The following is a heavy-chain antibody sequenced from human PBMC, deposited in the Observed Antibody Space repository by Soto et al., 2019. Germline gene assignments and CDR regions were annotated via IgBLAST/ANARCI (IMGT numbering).Heavy chain of an antibody. J-gene: IGHJ4*02. D-gene: IGHD1-26*01. CDR1: GYTFTDYA. V-gene: IGHV1-3*04. CDR2: ISTGNGNT. Sequence: ASVKVSCKASGYTFTDYAMHWVRQAPGQRLEWMGWISTGNGNTKYSQKFQGRVTITRDTSATTAYMDLRSLRSEDTDVYYCAQGSPMWEPDYWGQGTLVTVSS. CDR3: AQGSPMWEPDY.